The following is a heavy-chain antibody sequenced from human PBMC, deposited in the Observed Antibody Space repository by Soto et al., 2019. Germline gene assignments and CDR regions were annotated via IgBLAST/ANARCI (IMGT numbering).Heavy chain of an antibody. Sequence: QLQLQESGSGLVKPSQTLSLTCAVSGDSISSGGYSWNWIRQPPGKGLEWIGYIYHSGGTDYNPSLXSXXTITVDSSHNPFSLKLSSVTAADTAVYYCARDSRSGYYLDYWGQGTLVTVSS. CDR1: GDSISSGGYS. D-gene: IGHD3-22*01. V-gene: IGHV4-30-2*01. J-gene: IGHJ4*02. CDR2: IYHSGGT. CDR3: ARDSRSGYYLDY.